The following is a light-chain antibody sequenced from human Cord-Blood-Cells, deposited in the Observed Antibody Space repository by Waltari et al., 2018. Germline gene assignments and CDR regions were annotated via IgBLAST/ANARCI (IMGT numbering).Light chain of an antibody. CDR3: CSYAGSSTYV. J-gene: IGLJ1*01. CDR2: EGS. Sequence: QSALTQPASVSGSPGQSITISCTGTSSDVGCYNLVPWYQQPPGKAPKLMIYEGSKRPSGVSNRFSGSKSGNTASLTISGLQAEDEADYYCCSYAGSSTYVFGTGTKVTVL. CDR1: SSDVGCYNL. V-gene: IGLV2-23*01.